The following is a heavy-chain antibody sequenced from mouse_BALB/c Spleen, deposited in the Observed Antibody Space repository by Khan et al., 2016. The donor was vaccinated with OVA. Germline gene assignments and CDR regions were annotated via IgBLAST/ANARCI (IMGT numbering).Heavy chain of an antibody. CDR2: LWAGGST. CDR3: ARPYYGSAWFAY. V-gene: IGHV2-9*02. J-gene: IGHJ3*01. D-gene: IGHD1-1*01. CDR1: GFSLTNYG. Sequence: QVQLKQSGPGLVAPSQSLSTTCTVSGFSLTNYGVHWVRQPPGKGLEWLGVLWAGGSTNYNSALMSRLSISKDNSKSQVFLKMNSLQTDDTAMYYCARPYYGSAWFAYWGQGTLVTVSA.